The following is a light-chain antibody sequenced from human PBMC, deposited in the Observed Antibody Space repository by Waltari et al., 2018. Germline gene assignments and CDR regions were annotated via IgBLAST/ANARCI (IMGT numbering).Light chain of an antibody. V-gene: IGKV3-11*01. J-gene: IGKJ4*01. CDR3: QQRTSWPPGLS. CDR2: DVS. CDR1: QSVSNN. Sequence: EIVLTQSPATLSLSRGERATLSCRASQSVSNNLAWYQQKPGQAPRLLIYDVSSRATGIPARISARGAGTDFTLTISSLEPEDSAVYYCQQRTSWPPGLSFGGGTNVEIK.